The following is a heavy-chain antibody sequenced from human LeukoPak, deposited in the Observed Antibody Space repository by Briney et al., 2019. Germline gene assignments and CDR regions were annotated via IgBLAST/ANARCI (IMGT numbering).Heavy chain of an antibody. D-gene: IGHD6-13*01. CDR2: ISYDGSNK. V-gene: IGHV3-30*18. J-gene: IGHJ4*02. CDR3: AKLVGSAAATTDY. CDR1: GFTFSSYG. Sequence: GGSLRLSCAASGFTFSSYGMHWVRQAPGKGLEWVAVISYDGSNKYYADSVKGRFTISRDNSKNTLYLQMNSLRAEDTAVYYCAKLVGSAAATTDYWGQGTLVTVSS.